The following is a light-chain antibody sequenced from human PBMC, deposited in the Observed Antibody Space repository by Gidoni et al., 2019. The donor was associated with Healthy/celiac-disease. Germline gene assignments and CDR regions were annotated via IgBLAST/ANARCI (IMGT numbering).Light chain of an antibody. CDR3: MQALQTPYT. Sequence: DIVMTQTPVSLPVTPGEQASISCRSSQSLLHSNGYNYLDWYLQKQGQSPQLLIYLGSNRASGVPDRFSGSGSGIDFTLKISRVEAEDVGVYYCMQALQTPYTFGQXTKLEIK. V-gene: IGKV2-28*01. CDR2: LGS. J-gene: IGKJ2*01. CDR1: QSLLHSNGYNY.